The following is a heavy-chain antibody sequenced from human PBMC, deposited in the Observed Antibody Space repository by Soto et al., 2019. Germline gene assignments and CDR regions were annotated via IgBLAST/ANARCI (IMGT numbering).Heavy chain of an antibody. J-gene: IGHJ3*02. Sequence: GSLRLSCAASGFTFSSYEMNWVGQPPGKGLEWVSYISSSGSTIYYADSVKGRFTISRDNAKNSLYLQMNSLTAEDTAVYYCARDRRDADTDAFDIWGQGTMVTVSS. CDR1: GFTFSSYE. CDR2: ISSSGSTI. V-gene: IGHV3-48*03. D-gene: IGHD2-2*02. CDR3: ARDRRDADTDAFDI.